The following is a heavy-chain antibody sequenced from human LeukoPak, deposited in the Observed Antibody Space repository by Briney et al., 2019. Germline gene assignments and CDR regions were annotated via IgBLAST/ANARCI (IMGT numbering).Heavy chain of an antibody. V-gene: IGHV3-73*01. CDR1: GFTFSSYW. CDR2: IRSKANSYAT. D-gene: IGHD7-27*01. CDR3: TRGLGLYNWFDP. J-gene: IGHJ5*02. Sequence: TGGSLRLSCAASGFTFSSYWMHWVRQASGKGLEWVGRIRSKANSYATAYAASVKGRFTISRDDSKNTAYLQMNSLKTEDTAVYYCTRGLGLYNWFDPWGQGTLVTVSS.